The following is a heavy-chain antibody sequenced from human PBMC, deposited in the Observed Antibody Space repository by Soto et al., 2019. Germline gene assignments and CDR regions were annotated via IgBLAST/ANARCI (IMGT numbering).Heavy chain of an antibody. CDR1: GFTFSSYG. J-gene: IGHJ4*02. D-gene: IGHD5-12*01. CDR2: ISYDGSNK. V-gene: IGHV3-30*18. Sequence: QVQLVESGGGVVQPGRSLRLSCAASGFTFSSYGTHWVRQAPGKGLEWVAVISYDGSNKYYADSVKGRFTISRDNSKNTLYLQMNSLRAEDTAVYYCAKGGERWLQIVDYWGQGTLVTVSS. CDR3: AKGGERWLQIVDY.